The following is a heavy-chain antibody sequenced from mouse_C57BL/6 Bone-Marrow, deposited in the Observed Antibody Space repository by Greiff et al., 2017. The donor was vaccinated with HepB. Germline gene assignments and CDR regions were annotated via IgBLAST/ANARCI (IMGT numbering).Heavy chain of an antibody. CDR2: IYWDDDK. CDR3: ARRAIYYYDSSYVFYCYFDV. D-gene: IGHD1-1*01. Sequence: QVTLKESGPGILQSSQTLSLTCSFSGFSLSTSGMGVSWIRQPSGKGLEWLAHIYWDDDKRYNPSLKSRLTISKDTSRNQVFLKITSVDTADTATYYCARRAIYYYDSSYVFYCYFDVWGTGTTVTVSS. V-gene: IGHV8-12*01. J-gene: IGHJ1*03. CDR1: GFSLSTSGMG.